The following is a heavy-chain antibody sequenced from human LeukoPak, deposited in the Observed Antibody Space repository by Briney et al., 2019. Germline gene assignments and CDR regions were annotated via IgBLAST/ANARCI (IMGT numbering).Heavy chain of an antibody. Sequence: SETLSLTCTVSGGSISSYYWSWIRQPPGKGLEWIGYIYYSGSTNYNPSLKSRVTISVDTSKNQFSLKLSSVTAADTAVYYCARGHSGSYTRTYYDYYYMDVWGKGTTATVS. D-gene: IGHD1-26*01. CDR1: GGSISSYY. CDR2: IYYSGST. V-gene: IGHV4-59*01. CDR3: ARGHSGSYTRTYYDYYYMDV. J-gene: IGHJ6*03.